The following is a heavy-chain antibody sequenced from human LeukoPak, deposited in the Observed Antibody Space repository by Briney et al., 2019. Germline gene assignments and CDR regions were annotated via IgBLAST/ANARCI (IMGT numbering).Heavy chain of an antibody. D-gene: IGHD4-17*01. Sequence: GGSLRLSCAASGFTFSSYGMHWVRQAPGKGLEWVAFIRYDGSNKYYADSVKGRFTISRDNSKNTLYLQMNSLRAEDTAVYYCAKDTEEATVTTGWFDPWGQGTLVTVSS. CDR1: GFTFSSYG. CDR2: IRYDGSNK. V-gene: IGHV3-30*02. CDR3: AKDTEEATVTTGWFDP. J-gene: IGHJ5*02.